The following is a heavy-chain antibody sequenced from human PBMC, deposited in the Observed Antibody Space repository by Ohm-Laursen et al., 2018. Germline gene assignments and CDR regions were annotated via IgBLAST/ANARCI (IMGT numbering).Heavy chain of an antibody. Sequence: GASVKVSCKASGYTFTNYYMHWVRQAPGQGLEWMGIINTGGGSTSHAQKFQDRLTMTRDTSTSTVYMELSSLRSEDTAMYYCARGQPIDFWGQGTLVTVSS. CDR3: ARGQPIDF. V-gene: IGHV1-46*01. J-gene: IGHJ4*02. CDR2: INTGGGST. CDR1: GYTFTNYY.